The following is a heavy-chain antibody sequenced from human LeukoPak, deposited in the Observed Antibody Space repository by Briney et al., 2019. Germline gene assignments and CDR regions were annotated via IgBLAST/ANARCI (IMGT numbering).Heavy chain of an antibody. Sequence: SQTLSLTCAISGDSVSSNSATWNWIRQSPSRGLEWLGRTYYRSKWYNDYAVSVKSRITNNPDTSKNQFSMQLNSVTPEDTAVYYCVRTVNTAVARYGMDVWGQGTTVTVSS. CDR3: VRTVNTAVARYGMDV. CDR2: TYYRSKWYN. J-gene: IGHJ6*02. CDR1: GDSVSSNSAT. D-gene: IGHD6-19*01. V-gene: IGHV6-1*01.